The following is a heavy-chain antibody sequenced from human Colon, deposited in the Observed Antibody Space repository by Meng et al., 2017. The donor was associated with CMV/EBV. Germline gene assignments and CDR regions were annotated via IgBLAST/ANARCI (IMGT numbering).Heavy chain of an antibody. V-gene: IGHV2-5*02. CDR2: IYWDDDK. J-gene: IGHJ4*02. CDR3: AHRPYGSGSYFFDY. D-gene: IGHD3-10*01. CDR1: GFSLSTIGMG. Sequence: QITSMDSAPTPVKPTPPLTLPCPFSGFSLSTIGMGVGWIRQPPGKALEWLGVIYWDDDKRYSPSLKSRLTITKDTSKNQVVLTMTNLDPLDTATYYCAHRPYGSGSYFFDYWGQGTLVTVSS.